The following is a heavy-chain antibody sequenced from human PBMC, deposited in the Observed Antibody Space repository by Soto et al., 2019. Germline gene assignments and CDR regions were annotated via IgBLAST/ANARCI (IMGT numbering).Heavy chain of an antibody. J-gene: IGHJ5*02. Sequence: PSETLSLTCTVSGGSINNGDYYWSWIRQPPGKGLEWIGYIYHSGSSYYNPSLKSRVTISIDTSKNQLSLKLTSVTAADTAVYYCARASPVYWESWFDHWGQGTLVTVSS. V-gene: IGHV4-30-4*01. D-gene: IGHD1-26*01. CDR2: IYHSGSS. CDR1: GGSINNGDYY. CDR3: ARASPVYWESWFDH.